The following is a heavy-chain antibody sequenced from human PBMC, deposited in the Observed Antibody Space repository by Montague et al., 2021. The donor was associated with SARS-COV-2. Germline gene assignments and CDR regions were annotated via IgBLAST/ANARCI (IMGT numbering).Heavy chain of an antibody. D-gene: IGHD3-10*01. Sequence: SLRLSCAASGFTFSSYAMIRVRQAPGKGLEWVSTISSTGGSTYYADSAKGRLIISRDNSRNTVYMQMNNLRAEDTAVYYCAKGFTYYFASGGYPNYFDPWGQGTLVSVSS. V-gene: IGHV3-23*01. CDR1: GFTFSSYA. CDR2: ISSTGGST. J-gene: IGHJ5*02. CDR3: AKGFTYYFASGGYPNYFDP.